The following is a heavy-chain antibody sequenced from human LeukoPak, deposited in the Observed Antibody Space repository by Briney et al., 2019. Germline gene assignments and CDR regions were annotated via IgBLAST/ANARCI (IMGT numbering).Heavy chain of an antibody. D-gene: IGHD5-24*01. J-gene: IGHJ5*02. V-gene: IGHV1-2*02. CDR2: INPNSGGT. CDR1: GYTFTRYY. Sequence: GGSVKVFCKASGYTFTRYYMHWLRQAPGQGLEWMGWINPNSGGTKYAQKFQGRVTMTRDTSISTAYMELSRLRSDATAVYYCAKEQMATAFDPWGQGTLVTVSS. CDR3: AKEQMATAFDP.